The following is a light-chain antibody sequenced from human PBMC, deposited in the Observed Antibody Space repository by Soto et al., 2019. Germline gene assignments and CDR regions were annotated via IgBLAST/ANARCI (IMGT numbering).Light chain of an antibody. CDR1: SSDVGNYNY. CDR2: DVN. Sequence: QSALTQPPSASGSPGQSVTISCTGTSSDVGNYNYVSWYQQHPGKAPKLMIYDVNKRPSGVPDRFSGSKSGNTASLTVSGLQAEDEADYYCSSYAGSSNYVLFGGGTKLTVL. CDR3: SSYAGSSNYVL. V-gene: IGLV2-8*01. J-gene: IGLJ2*01.